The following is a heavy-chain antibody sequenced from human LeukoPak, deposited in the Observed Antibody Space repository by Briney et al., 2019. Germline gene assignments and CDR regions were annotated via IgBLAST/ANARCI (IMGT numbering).Heavy chain of an antibody. Sequence: PSETLSLTCTVSGGSISRYYWSWIRRPPGKGLEWIGYIDDSGNTNYNPSLKSQVTISVDKSKNQFSLKLSFVTAADTAMYYCARSDYHNSGSHTAFDAFDIWGQGTRVTVSS. CDR1: GGSISRYY. J-gene: IGHJ3*02. CDR2: IDDSGNT. D-gene: IGHD3-10*01. CDR3: ARSDYHNSGSHTAFDAFDI. V-gene: IGHV4-59*01.